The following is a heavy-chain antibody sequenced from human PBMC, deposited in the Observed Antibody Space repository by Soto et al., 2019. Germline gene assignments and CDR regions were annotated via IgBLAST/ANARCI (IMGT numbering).Heavy chain of an antibody. D-gene: IGHD2-2*01. CDR3: ARSRYCSSTSCPKFDY. J-gene: IGHJ4*02. V-gene: IGHV3-74*01. Sequence: PGGSLRLSCAASGFTFSSYWMHWVRQAPGKGLVWVSRINSDGSSTSYADSVKGRFTISRDNAKNTLYLQMNSLRAEDTAVYYCARSRYCSSTSCPKFDYWGQGTLVTVSS. CDR1: GFTFSSYW. CDR2: INSDGSST.